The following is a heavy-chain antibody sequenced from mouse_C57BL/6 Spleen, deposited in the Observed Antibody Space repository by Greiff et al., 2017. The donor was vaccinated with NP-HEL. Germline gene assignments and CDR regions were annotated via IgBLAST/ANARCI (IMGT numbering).Heavy chain of an antibody. D-gene: IGHD4-1*01. Sequence: QVQLKQPGAELVKPGASVKLSCKASGYTFTSYWMQWVKQRPGQGLEWIGEIDPSDSYTNYNQKFKGKATLTVDTSSSTAYMQLSSLTSEDSAVYYCARALGLDWYFDVWGTGTTVTVSS. CDR1: GYTFTSYW. CDR2: IDPSDSYT. J-gene: IGHJ1*03. CDR3: ARALGLDWYFDV. V-gene: IGHV1-50*01.